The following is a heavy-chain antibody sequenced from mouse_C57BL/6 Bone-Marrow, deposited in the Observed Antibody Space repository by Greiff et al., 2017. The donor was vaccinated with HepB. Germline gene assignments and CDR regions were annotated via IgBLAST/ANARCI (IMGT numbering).Heavy chain of an antibody. D-gene: IGHD1-2*01. V-gene: IGHV1-82*01. Sequence: VQLQESGPELVKPGASVKISCKASGYAFSSSWMNWVKQRPGRGLGWIGRIYPGDGNTNSNGKLKGKATLTADKSSSTAYMQLSSLTSEDSAVYFCARHYYGAYWGQGTLVTVSA. CDR1: GYAFSSSW. CDR3: ARHYYGAY. CDR2: IYPGDGNT. J-gene: IGHJ3*01.